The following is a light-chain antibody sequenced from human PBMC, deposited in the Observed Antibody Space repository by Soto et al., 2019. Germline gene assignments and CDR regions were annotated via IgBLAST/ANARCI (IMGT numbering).Light chain of an antibody. V-gene: IGKV1-6*01. J-gene: IGKJ1*01. CDR2: ATS. CDR3: LQDYTYPLT. Sequence: AIQMTQSPSSLSASVGDRVTITCRASQGIGSDLGWYQQKPGKAPNLLMYATSTLQSGVPSRFSGSGSGTDFTLTISSXQPEDFATYYCLQDYTYPLTFGQGTKVDIK. CDR1: QGIGSD.